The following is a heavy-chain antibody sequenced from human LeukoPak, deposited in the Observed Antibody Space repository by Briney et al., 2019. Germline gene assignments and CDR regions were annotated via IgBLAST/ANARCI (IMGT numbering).Heavy chain of an antibody. CDR3: ARGGIVGATLDAFDI. Sequence: GASVKVSCKASGYTFTGYYMHWVRQAPGQGLEWMGWISAYNGNTNYAQKLQGRVTMTTDTSTSTAYMELRSLRSDDTAVYYCARGGIVGATLDAFDIWGQGTMVTVSS. V-gene: IGHV1-18*04. J-gene: IGHJ3*02. CDR2: ISAYNGNT. D-gene: IGHD1-26*01. CDR1: GYTFTGYY.